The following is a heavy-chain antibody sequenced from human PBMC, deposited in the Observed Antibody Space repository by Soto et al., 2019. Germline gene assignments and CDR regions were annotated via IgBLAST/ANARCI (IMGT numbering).Heavy chain of an antibody. CDR3: ARVDYDFWSGYYIPGYDWFDP. Sequence: PSETLSLTCTVSGGSISSGGYYWSWIRQHPGKGLEWIGYIYHSGSTYYNPSLKSRVTISVDTSKNQFSLKLSSVTAADTAVYYCARVDYDFWSGYYIPGYDWFDPWGQGTLVTVSS. CDR1: GGSISSGGYY. D-gene: IGHD3-3*01. V-gene: IGHV4-31*03. J-gene: IGHJ5*02. CDR2: IYHSGST.